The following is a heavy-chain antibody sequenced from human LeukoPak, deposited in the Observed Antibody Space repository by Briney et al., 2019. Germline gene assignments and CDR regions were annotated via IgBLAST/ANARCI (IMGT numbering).Heavy chain of an antibody. J-gene: IGHJ4*02. CDR1: GGSISSSTSY. V-gene: IGHV4-39*07. D-gene: IGHD6-13*01. CDR2: IYYSGST. Sequence: KTSETLSLTCTVSGGSISSSTSYWGWIRQPPGKGLEWIGSIYYSGSTYYNPSLKSRVTMSVDTSKNQFSLKLSSVTAADTAVYYCARVPPSSSWYGAPDDYWGQGTLVTVSS. CDR3: ARVPPSSSWYGAPDDY.